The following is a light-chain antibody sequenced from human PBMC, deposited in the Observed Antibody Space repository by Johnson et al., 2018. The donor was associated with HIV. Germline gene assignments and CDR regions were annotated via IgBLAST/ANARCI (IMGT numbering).Light chain of an antibody. V-gene: IGLV1-51*02. Sequence: QSALTQPPSVSAAPGQRVTISCSGSTSNIGDNYVSWYQHLPGTAPKLLIYESNKRPSGIPDRFSGSKSGTSATLGITGLQTGDEADYYCGTWDNSLRSYVFGTGSNVTVL. CDR1: TSNIGDNY. J-gene: IGLJ1*01. CDR3: GTWDNSLRSYV. CDR2: ESN.